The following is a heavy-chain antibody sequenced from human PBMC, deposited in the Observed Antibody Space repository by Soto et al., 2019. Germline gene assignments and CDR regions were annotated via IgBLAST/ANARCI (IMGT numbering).Heavy chain of an antibody. CDR3: ARDSSGYSFIDN. CDR2: IYHSGSI. D-gene: IGHD5-12*01. CDR1: GGSISTNNW. Sequence: QVQLQESGPGLMKPSETLSLTCAVSGGSISTNNWWSWVRQPPGKGLEWLGEIYHSGSINYNPSLKSRVTISVDKSKNQFSLKLTSVTAADSAVYYCARDSSGYSFIDNWGQGTLVTVSS. V-gene: IGHV4-4*02. J-gene: IGHJ4*02.